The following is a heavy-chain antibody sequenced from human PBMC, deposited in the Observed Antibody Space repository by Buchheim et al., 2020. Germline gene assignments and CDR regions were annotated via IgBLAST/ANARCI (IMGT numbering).Heavy chain of an antibody. V-gene: IGHV3-33*01. CDR2: IWYDGSNK. J-gene: IGHJ6*02. Sequence: QVQLVESGGGVVQPGRSLRLSCAASGFTFSSYGMHWVRQAPGKGLEWVAVIWYDGSNKYYAASVKGRLTISRDNSKNTPYLQMNSLRAEDTAVYYCARNVGAYCSGGSCYSSYGMDVWGQGTT. D-gene: IGHD2-15*01. CDR3: ARNVGAYCSGGSCYSSYGMDV. CDR1: GFTFSSYG.